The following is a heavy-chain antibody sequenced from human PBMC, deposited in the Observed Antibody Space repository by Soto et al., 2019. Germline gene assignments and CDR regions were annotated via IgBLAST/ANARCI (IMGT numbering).Heavy chain of an antibody. V-gene: IGHV6-1*01. D-gene: IGHD1-26*01. CDR1: GDSVSSNSSG. CDR3: ARGEQYSGRIFDY. J-gene: IGHJ4*01. Sequence: SQTLSLTFAITGDSVSSNSSGWSCVSQSPSRGLEWLGRTYYRSKLYYEYAVSVRGRITINPDTSKNQYSLQLNSVTPEDTAVYFCARGEQYSGRIFDYWGQGTLVTVSS. CDR2: TYYRSKLYY.